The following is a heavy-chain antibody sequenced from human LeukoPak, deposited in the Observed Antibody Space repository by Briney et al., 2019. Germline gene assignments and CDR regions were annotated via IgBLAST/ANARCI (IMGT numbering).Heavy chain of an antibody. CDR1: GFTFRNYA. V-gene: IGHV3-23*01. J-gene: IGHJ5*02. Sequence: GGSLRLSCAASGFTFRNYAMSWVRQAPGKGLEWVSGIHNSDGTTYYTDSVKGRFTISRDNSKNMLYLQMNSLRAEDTAVYYCARDRSSLGNYNWFDPWGQGTLVTVSS. D-gene: IGHD7-27*01. CDR2: IHNSDGTT. CDR3: ARDRSSLGNYNWFDP.